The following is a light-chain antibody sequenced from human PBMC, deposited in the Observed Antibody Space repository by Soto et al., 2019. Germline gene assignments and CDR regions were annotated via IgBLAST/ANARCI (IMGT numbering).Light chain of an antibody. Sequence: EIVMTQSPATLSVSPGERVTLSCRASQSITTNLAWYQQKPGQAPRLLIHAASTRATSIPARFSGSGSGTEFTLTMSSLQSEDFAVYYCQQYNNFLSYTFGQGTKLEIK. CDR1: QSITTN. V-gene: IGKV3-15*01. CDR2: AAS. J-gene: IGKJ2*01. CDR3: QQYNNFLSYT.